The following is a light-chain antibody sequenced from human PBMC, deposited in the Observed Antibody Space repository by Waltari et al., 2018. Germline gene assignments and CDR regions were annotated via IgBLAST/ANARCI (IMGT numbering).Light chain of an antibody. Sequence: VLTQSPGTLSLSPGERATLSCRASQSITKKFFAWYQQKPGQAPRLLIYGASRRAAGIPDRFSGSGSGTDFTLTISRLEPEDSAVYYCQQYGSSVMYTFGQGTKLEIK. J-gene: IGKJ2*01. V-gene: IGKV3-20*01. CDR3: QQYGSSVMYT. CDR2: GAS. CDR1: QSITKKF.